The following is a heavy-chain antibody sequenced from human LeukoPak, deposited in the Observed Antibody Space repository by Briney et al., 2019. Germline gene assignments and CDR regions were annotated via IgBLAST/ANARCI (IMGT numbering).Heavy chain of an antibody. V-gene: IGHV4-39*07. D-gene: IGHD5-18*01. CDR3: ARDYQGGYGDKTVDY. CDR2: IYYSGST. J-gene: IGHJ4*02. Sequence: SETLSLTCTVSGGSISSNTYYWGWIRQPPGKGLEWIGSIYYSGSTYYNPSLKNRVTISVDTSKNQFSLKLSSVTAADTAVYYCARDYQGGYGDKTVDYWGQGTLVTVSS. CDR1: GGSISSNTYY.